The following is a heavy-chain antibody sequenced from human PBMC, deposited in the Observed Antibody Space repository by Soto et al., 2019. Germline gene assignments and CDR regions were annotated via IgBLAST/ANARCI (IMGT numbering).Heavy chain of an antibody. CDR3: ARGPYYYGSGIVKVYYYYYGMDV. Sequence: QVQLVQSGAEVKKPGSSVKVSCKASGGTFSSYAISWVRQAPGQGLEWMGGISAYNGNTNYAQKLQGRVTMTTDTSTSTAYMELRSLRSDDTAVYYCARGPYYYGSGIVKVYYYYYGMDVWGQGTTVTVSS. J-gene: IGHJ6*02. V-gene: IGHV1-18*01. CDR1: GGTFSSYA. CDR2: ISAYNGNT. D-gene: IGHD3-10*01.